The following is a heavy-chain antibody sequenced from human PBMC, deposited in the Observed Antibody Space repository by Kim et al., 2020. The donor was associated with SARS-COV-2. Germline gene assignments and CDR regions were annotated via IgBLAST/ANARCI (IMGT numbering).Heavy chain of an antibody. CDR1: GGSISSSNYY. CDR2: INSGGST. J-gene: IGHJ6*01. D-gene: IGHD3-10*01. Sequence: SETLSLTCTVSGGSISSSNYYWGWIRQPPGKGLEWIGSINSGGSTYYNPSLKSRVTISIDTLNQFSLKLSSVTAAATAVYYCARKSGRGYGSGSYYYHYDMAVWGQGTTVTVSS. V-gene: IGHV4-39*07. CDR3: ARKSGRGYGSGSYYYHYDMAV.